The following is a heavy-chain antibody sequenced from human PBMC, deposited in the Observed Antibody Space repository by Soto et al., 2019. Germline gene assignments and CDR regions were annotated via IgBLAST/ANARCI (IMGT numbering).Heavy chain of an antibody. V-gene: IGHV3-53*02. Sequence: EVQLVETGGGLIQPGGSLRLSCAASGFTVSSNYMSWVRQAPGTGLELVSVIYSGGSTYYADSVKGRFTISRDNSKNTLYLQMNSLRAEDTAVYYCARDGPDGYNYNDAFDIWGQGTMVTVSS. J-gene: IGHJ3*02. CDR3: ARDGPDGYNYNDAFDI. D-gene: IGHD5-12*01. CDR1: GFTVSSNY. CDR2: IYSGGST.